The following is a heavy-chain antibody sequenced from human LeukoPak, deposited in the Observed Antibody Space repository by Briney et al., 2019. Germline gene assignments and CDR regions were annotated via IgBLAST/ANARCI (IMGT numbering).Heavy chain of an antibody. D-gene: IGHD3-22*01. CDR3: ARGNYYDSSGYYYHPFDY. V-gene: IGHV1-18*01. CDR2: ISAYNGNT. J-gene: IGHJ4*02. Sequence: ASVKVSCKASGYTFTSYGISWVRQAPGQGLEWMGWISAYNGNTNYAQKLQGRVTMTTDTSTSTAYMELSSLRSEDTAVYYCARGNYYDSSGYYYHPFDYWGQGTLVTVSS. CDR1: GYTFTSYG.